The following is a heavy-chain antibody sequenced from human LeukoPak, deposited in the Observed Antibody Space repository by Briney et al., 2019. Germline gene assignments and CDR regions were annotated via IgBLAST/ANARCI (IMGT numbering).Heavy chain of an antibody. CDR2: MNPNSGNT. V-gene: IGHV1-8*01. CDR3: ARTPYSGRYFDY. J-gene: IGHJ4*02. Sequence: ASVKVSCKASGYTFTSYDINWVRQATGQGLEWMGWMNPNSGNTGYAQKLQGRVTMTTDTSTSTAYMELRSLRSDDTAVYYCARTPYSGRYFDYWGQGTLVTVSS. D-gene: IGHD1-26*01. CDR1: GYTFTSYD.